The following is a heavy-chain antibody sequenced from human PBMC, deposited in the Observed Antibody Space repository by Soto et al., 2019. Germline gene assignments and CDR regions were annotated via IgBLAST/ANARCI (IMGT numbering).Heavy chain of an antibody. D-gene: IGHD1-26*01. CDR2: IIPIFGTA. CDR3: SRDGGRHSGGIDY. Sequence: QVQLVQSGAEGKKPGSSVKVSCKASGGTFSSYSINWVRQAPGQGLEWMGEIIPIFGTANYAQKFQGRVTITADESTSTDYMELSSLRSADTAVYYCSRDGGRHSGGIDYWGQGTLVTVSS. CDR1: GGTFSSYS. J-gene: IGHJ4*02. V-gene: IGHV1-69*01.